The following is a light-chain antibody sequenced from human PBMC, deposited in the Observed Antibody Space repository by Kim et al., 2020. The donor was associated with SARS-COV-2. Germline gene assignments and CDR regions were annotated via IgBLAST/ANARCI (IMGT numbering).Light chain of an antibody. V-gene: IGKV1-27*01. CDR3: LKCNSAPLT. J-gene: IGKJ1*01. CDR2: AAS. Sequence: DIQMTQSPSSLSASVGDRVTITCRASQDISNYLAWFQLKPGKAPKLLIYAASALQPGVPSRFSGSGSGTDFTLTVTSLQPEDVATYYCLKCNSAPLTFGQGTKVDIK. CDR1: QDISNY.